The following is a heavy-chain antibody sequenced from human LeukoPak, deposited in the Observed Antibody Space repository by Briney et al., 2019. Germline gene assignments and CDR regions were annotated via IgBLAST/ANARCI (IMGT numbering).Heavy chain of an antibody. D-gene: IGHD3-10*01. CDR1: GGSISSYY. CDR3: ARGRSSMVRGYYYYYMDV. CDR2: IYTSGST. V-gene: IGHV4-4*07. Sequence: SETLSLTCTVSGGSISSYYWSWIRQPAGKGLEWIGRIYTSGSTNYNPSLKSRVTMSVDTSKNQFSLKLSSVTAADTAVYYCARGRSSMVRGYYYYYMDVWGKGTTATISS. J-gene: IGHJ6*03.